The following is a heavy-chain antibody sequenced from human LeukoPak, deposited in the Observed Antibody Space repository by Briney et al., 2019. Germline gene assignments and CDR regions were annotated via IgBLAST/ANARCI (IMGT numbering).Heavy chain of an antibody. D-gene: IGHD2-2*01. CDR3: ARAQRYCAGTSCYAPVAY. CDR1: GYTFTSYD. V-gene: IGHV1-8*01. J-gene: IGHJ4*02. Sequence: GASVKVSCKASGYTFTSYDINWVRQATGQGLEWMGWMNPNSGNTDYAPKFQGRVTTTRNTSITTAYMELSSLRSEDTAVYYCARAQRYCAGTSCYAPVAYWGQGTLVTASS. CDR2: MNPNSGNT.